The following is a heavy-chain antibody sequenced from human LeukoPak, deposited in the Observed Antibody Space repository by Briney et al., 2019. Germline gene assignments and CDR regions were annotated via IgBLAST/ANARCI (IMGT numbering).Heavy chain of an antibody. J-gene: IGHJ3*02. CDR3: ARVRHIAARPGAFDI. CDR2: INPNSGGT. Sequence: ASVKVSCKASGYTFTGYYMHWVRQAPGQGLEWMGWINPNSGGTNYAQKFQGRVTMTRDTSISTAYMELSRLRSDDTAVYYCARVRHIAARPGAFDIWGHGTMVTVSS. D-gene: IGHD6-6*01. CDR1: GYTFTGYY. V-gene: IGHV1-2*02.